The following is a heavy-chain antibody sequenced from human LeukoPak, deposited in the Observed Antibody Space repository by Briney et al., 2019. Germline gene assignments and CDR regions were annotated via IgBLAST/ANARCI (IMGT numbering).Heavy chain of an antibody. Sequence: NPSETLSLTCIVSGGSISSSSYNWGWIRQPPGKGLEWIGSIYYSGSTYYNPSLKSRLTISVDTSKNQFSLNLSSVTAADTAVYYCARHDRIIASRLVWGQGILVTVSS. V-gene: IGHV4-39*01. CDR2: IYYSGST. CDR1: GGSISSSSYN. J-gene: IGHJ4*02. D-gene: IGHD2/OR15-2a*01. CDR3: ARHDRIIASRLV.